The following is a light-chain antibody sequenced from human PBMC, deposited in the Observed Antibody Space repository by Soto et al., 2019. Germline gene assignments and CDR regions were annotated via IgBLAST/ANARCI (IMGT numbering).Light chain of an antibody. CDR3: QHFGSSPGYT. CDR2: GAS. J-gene: IGKJ2*01. V-gene: IGKV3-20*01. CDR1: QSVSSSS. Sequence: EIVLTQSPGTLFLSPGERATLSCRASQSVSSSSLAWYQQKPGQAPRLLIYGASSRATGIPDRFSGSGSGTDFTISISRLEPEDFAVYFWQHFGSSPGYTFGQGTKLQIK.